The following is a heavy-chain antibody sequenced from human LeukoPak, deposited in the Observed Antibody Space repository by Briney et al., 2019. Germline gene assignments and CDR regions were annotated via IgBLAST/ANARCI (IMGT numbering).Heavy chain of an antibody. CDR3: AKGSKEVLFTRDHYMDV. Sequence: GGSLRLSCAASGFTFSSYAMHWVRQAPGKGLEWVTFIRYDGSNKYYADSLKGLFTISIDNSKNTLYLQMNSLRAEDTAVYYCAKGSKEVLFTRDHYMDVWGKGTTVTISS. V-gene: IGHV3-30*02. CDR2: IRYDGSNK. CDR1: GFTFSSYA. J-gene: IGHJ6*03. D-gene: IGHD3-3*01.